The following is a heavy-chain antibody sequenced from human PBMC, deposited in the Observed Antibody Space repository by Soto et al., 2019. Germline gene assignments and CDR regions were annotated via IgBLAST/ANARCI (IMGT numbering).Heavy chain of an antibody. D-gene: IGHD4-17*01. CDR1: GGSISSYY. CDR3: ASLTTVTTERFDAFDF. J-gene: IGHJ3*01. V-gene: IGHV4-59*01. Sequence: SETLSLTCTVSGGSISSYYWSWIRQPPGKGLEWIGYIYYSGSTNYNPSLKSRVTISVDTSKNQFSLKLSSVTAADTAVYYCASLTTVTTERFDAFDFWGQGTMVPVSS. CDR2: IYYSGST.